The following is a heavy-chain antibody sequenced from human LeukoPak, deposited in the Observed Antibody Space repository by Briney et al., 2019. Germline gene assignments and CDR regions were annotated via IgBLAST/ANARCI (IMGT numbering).Heavy chain of an antibody. CDR3: ARHSGYYFDY. D-gene: IGHD3-10*01. J-gene: IGHJ4*02. V-gene: IGHV4-38-2*02. CDR2: IHYSGST. Sequence: PSETLSLTCTVSGYSISSGYYWGWIRQPPGKGLEWIGYIHYSGSTNYNPSLKSRVTISVDTSKNQFSLKLSSVTAADTAVYYCARHSGYYFDYWGQGTLVTVSS. CDR1: GYSISSGYY.